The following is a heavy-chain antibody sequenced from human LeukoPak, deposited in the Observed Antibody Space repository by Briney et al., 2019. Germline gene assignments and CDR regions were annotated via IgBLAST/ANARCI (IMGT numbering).Heavy chain of an antibody. J-gene: IGHJ4*02. D-gene: IGHD3-10*01. CDR3: ARDGDGSITMVSNL. CDR2: IYSDGST. V-gene: IGHV3-53*01. CDR1: GFTVSSNY. Sequence: GGSLRLSCAASGFTVSSNYMSWVRQAPGKGPEWVSVIYSDGSTYYADSVKGRFTISRDTSKNTLYLQMNSLRTEDTAVYYCARDGDGSITMVSNLWGQGTLVTVSS.